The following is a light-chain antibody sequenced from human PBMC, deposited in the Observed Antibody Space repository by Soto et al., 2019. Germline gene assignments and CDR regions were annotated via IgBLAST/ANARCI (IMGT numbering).Light chain of an antibody. J-gene: IGKJ5*01. Sequence: EIVLTQTPATLSLSLGERATLSCRASQSVSSYLAWYQQKPGQAPRLLIYEASSWATGIPARFSGSGSGTDFTLTISSLEPEDFAVYYCQQRSNWRITFGQGTRLEIK. CDR2: EAS. V-gene: IGKV3-11*01. CDR3: QQRSNWRIT. CDR1: QSVSSY.